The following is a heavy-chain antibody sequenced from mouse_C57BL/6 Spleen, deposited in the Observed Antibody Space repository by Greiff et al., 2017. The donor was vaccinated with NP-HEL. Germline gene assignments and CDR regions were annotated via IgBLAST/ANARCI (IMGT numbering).Heavy chain of an antibody. Sequence: QVQLQQSGAELVKPGASVKMSCKASGYTFTSYWITWVKQRPGQGLEWIGDIYPGSGSTNYNEKFKSKATLTVDTSSSTAYMQLSSLTSEDSAVYYCARLGGNFSWFAYWGQGTLVTVSA. CDR1: GYTFTSYW. CDR2: IYPGSGST. D-gene: IGHD2-1*01. V-gene: IGHV1-55*01. J-gene: IGHJ3*01. CDR3: ARLGGNFSWFAY.